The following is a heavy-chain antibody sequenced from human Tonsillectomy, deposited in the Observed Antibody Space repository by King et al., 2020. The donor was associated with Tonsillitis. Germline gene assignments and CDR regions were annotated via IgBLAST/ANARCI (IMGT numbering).Heavy chain of an antibody. CDR1: GFTFSGYA. V-gene: IGHV3-23*04. CDR2: ISGSGSSI. CDR3: AKWWGASTWYYFEN. Sequence: VQLVESGGDLVQPGGSLRLSCTASGFTFSGYAMNWVRQAPGKGLEWVSAISGSGSSIFYADSVKGRFTISRDNSKNTLNLQMHGLRAEDTAVYYCAKWWGASTWYYFENWGQGVLVTVSS. J-gene: IGHJ4*02. D-gene: IGHD1-26*01.